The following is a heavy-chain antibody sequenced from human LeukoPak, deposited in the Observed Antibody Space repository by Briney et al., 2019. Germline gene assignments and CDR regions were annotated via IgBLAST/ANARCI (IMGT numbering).Heavy chain of an antibody. CDR1: GGTFSSYT. V-gene: IGHV1-69*04. J-gene: IGHJ4*02. Sequence: VKVSCKASGGTFSSYTISWVRQPPGQGLEWMGRIIPILGIANYAQKFQGRVTITADKSTSTAYMELSSLRSEDTAVYYCAREAASRRPMFDDWGQGTLVTVSS. CDR3: AREAASRRPMFDD. D-gene: IGHD6-25*01. CDR2: IIPILGIA.